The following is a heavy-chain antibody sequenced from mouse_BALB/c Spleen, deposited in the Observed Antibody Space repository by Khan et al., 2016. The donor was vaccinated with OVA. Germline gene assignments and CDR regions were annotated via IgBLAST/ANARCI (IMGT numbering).Heavy chain of an antibody. CDR1: GYRFTSYW. CDR3: IRFPDRPGDAMDY. J-gene: IGHJ4*01. CDR2: IYPGYSGT. Sequence: EVQLQESGTVLARPGASVKMSCKASGYRFTSYWMHWVKQRPGQGLEWIAAIYPGYSGTTYNQKFKVKAKLTAVTSATTAYMELSSLTNEDSAVXDGIRFPDRPGDAMDYWGQGTSVTVSS. V-gene: IGHV1-5*01. D-gene: IGHD2-14*01.